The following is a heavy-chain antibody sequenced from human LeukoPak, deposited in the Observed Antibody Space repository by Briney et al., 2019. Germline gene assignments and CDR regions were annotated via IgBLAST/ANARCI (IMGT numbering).Heavy chain of an antibody. V-gene: IGHV3-23*01. D-gene: IGHD2-8*01. J-gene: IGHJ2*01. CDR1: GFTFSSYA. CDR2: ISGSGRGT. Sequence: GGSLRLSCAASGFTFSSYAMSWVRQAPGKGLEWVLGISGSGRGTYNADSVKGRFTISRDNSKNTLYLQMNSLRAEDTAVYYCAKNGVNYWYFDLWGRGTLVTVSS. CDR3: AKNGVNYWYFDL.